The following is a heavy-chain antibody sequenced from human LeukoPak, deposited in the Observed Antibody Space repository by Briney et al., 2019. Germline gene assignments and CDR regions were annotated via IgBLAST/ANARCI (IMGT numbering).Heavy chain of an antibody. CDR3: ACSSGWYGDDAFDI. V-gene: IGHV1-2*02. CDR1: GYTFTGYY. J-gene: IGHJ3*02. D-gene: IGHD6-19*01. CDR2: INPNSGGT. Sequence: ASVKVSCKASGYTFTGYYMHWVRQAPGQGLEWMGWINPNSGGTNYAQKFQGRVTMTRDTSISTAYMELSGLRSDDTAVYYCACSSGWYGDDAFDIWGQGTMVTVSS.